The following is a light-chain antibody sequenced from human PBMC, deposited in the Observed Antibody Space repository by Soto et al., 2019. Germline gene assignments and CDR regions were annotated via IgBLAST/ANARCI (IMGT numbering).Light chain of an antibody. CDR1: QSVGSN. J-gene: IGKJ1*01. CDR2: GAS. V-gene: IGKV3-15*01. Sequence: ERVMTQSPATLSVSPGERATLSCRASQSVGSNLAWYQQKPGQAPRLLIFGASSRATGVPARFSGSGSGTEFSLTINSLQSEDFAVYYCHHYNNWWAFGQGTKVDIK. CDR3: HHYNNWWA.